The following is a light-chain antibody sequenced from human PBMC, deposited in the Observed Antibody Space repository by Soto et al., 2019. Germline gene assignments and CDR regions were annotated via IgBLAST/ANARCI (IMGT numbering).Light chain of an antibody. J-gene: IGLJ2*01. V-gene: IGLV4-69*01. CDR3: QTWGSGIVV. CDR1: SGHSNYA. Sequence: QSVLTQSPSASASLGASVKLTCTLTSGHSNYAIAWHQQQSEKGPRYLMKLNSDRSHSKGDAIPERFSGSSAGAERYLTIASLQSEDGADYYCQTWGSGIVVFGGGTKVTVL. CDR2: LNSDRSH.